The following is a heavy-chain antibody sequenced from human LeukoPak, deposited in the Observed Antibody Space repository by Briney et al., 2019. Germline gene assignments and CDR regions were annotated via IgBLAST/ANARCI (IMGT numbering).Heavy chain of an antibody. D-gene: IGHD3-10*01. CDR1: GYTFTSYD. Sequence: ASVKVSCKASGYTFTSYDINWVRQATGQGLEWMGWMNPNSGNTGYAQKFQGRVTMTRNTSISTAYMELSSLRSEDTAVYYCARCYGSGLFFDYWGQGTLVTVSS. CDR2: MNPNSGNT. CDR3: ARCYGSGLFFDY. V-gene: IGHV1-8*01. J-gene: IGHJ4*02.